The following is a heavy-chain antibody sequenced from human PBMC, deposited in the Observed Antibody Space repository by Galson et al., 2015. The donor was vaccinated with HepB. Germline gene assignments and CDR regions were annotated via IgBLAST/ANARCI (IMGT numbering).Heavy chain of an antibody. J-gene: IGHJ4*02. Sequence: SLRLSCAASGFTFTSYALSWVRQAPGKGLEWVSVISASDDQTFYTDSVKGRFTISRDDSENTLYLQMDNLVADDTAFYYCARDRDYTYGSPLGSFDKWGQGTLVTVSS. V-gene: IGHV3-23*01. D-gene: IGHD3-10*01. CDR3: ARDRDYTYGSPLGSFDK. CDR2: ISASDDQT. CDR1: GFTFTSYA.